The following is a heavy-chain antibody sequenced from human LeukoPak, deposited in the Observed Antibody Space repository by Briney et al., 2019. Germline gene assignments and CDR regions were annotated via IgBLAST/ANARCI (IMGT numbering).Heavy chain of an antibody. Sequence: PSETLSLTCAVYGGSFSGYYWSWLRQPPGKGLEWIGYVDHTGSTNFNPSLNGRVSISRDTTKNLFSLRLRSVTAADTAVYYCSRDPPAGTSPYWGQGTLVTVSS. CDR2: VDHTGST. CDR1: GGSFSGYY. V-gene: IGHV4-34*01. CDR3: SRDPPAGTSPY. J-gene: IGHJ4*02. D-gene: IGHD1-7*01.